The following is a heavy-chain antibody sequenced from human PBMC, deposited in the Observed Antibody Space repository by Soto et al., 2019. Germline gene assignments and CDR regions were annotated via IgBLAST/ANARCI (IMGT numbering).Heavy chain of an antibody. V-gene: IGHV3-21*01. CDR1: GFTFSSYS. CDR2: ISSSSSYI. Sequence: GGSLRLSCAASGFTFSSYSMNWVRQAPGKGLEWVSSISSSSSYIYYADSVKGRFTISRDNAKNSLYLQMNSLRAKDTAVYYCARETTLYSSSLLDYWGQGTLVTVSS. D-gene: IGHD6-6*01. CDR3: ARETTLYSSSLLDY. J-gene: IGHJ4*02.